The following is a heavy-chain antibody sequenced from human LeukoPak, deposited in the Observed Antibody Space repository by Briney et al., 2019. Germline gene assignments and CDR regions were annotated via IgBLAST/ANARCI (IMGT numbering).Heavy chain of an antibody. V-gene: IGHV4-38-2*02. CDR1: GYSISSGYY. CDR3: ARHHYDSSGYFDY. CDR2: IYYSGST. J-gene: IGHJ4*02. D-gene: IGHD3-22*01. Sequence: PSETLSLTCTVSGYSISSGYYWGWIRQPPGKGLEWIGSIYYSGSTYYNPSLKSRVTISVDTSKNQFSLKLSSVTAADTAVYYCARHHYDSSGYFDYWGQGTLVTVSS.